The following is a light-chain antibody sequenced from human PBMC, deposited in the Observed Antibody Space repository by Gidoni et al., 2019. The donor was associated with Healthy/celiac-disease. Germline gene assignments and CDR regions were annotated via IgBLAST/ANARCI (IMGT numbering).Light chain of an antibody. Sequence: QSVRTQPPSAAGAPGQRVTISCTGSSSNIGAGSDVHWYQQLPGTAPKLLIYGTSNRPSGVPARFSGSNPGTSASLAITGLQAEDEADYYCQSFDSSLSGFWVFGGGTKLTVL. CDR1: SSNIGAGSD. J-gene: IGLJ3*02. CDR2: GTS. V-gene: IGLV1-40*01. CDR3: QSFDSSLSGFWV.